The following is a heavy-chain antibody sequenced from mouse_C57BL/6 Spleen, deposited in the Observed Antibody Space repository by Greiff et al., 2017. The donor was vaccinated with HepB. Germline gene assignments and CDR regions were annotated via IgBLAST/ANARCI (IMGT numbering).Heavy chain of an antibody. CDR2: ISSGSSTI. CDR1: GFTFSDYG. J-gene: IGHJ2*01. Sequence: DVKLVESGGGLVKPGGSLKLSCAASGFTFSDYGMHWVRQAPEKGLEWVAYISSGSSTIYYADTVKGRFTISRDNAKNTLFLQMTSLRSEDTAMYYCARPGDGYYGYWGQGTTLTVSS. CDR3: ARPGDGYYGY. V-gene: IGHV5-17*01. D-gene: IGHD2-3*01.